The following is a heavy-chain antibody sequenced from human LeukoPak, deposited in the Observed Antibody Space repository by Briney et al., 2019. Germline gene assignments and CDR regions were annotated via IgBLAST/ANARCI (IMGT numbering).Heavy chain of an antibody. V-gene: IGHV4-61*02. D-gene: IGHD4/OR15-4a*01. Sequence: SETLSLTCTVSGASISSGNYYWSWIRQPAGKGLEWIGRIYTSGSTTYNPTLQSRVTISADTARNRVSLNMYSVTAADSAMYYCARESDLSNYDRTDYWGPGTLVTVSS. CDR1: GASISSGNYY. CDR3: ARESDLSNYDRTDY. CDR2: IYTSGST. J-gene: IGHJ4*02.